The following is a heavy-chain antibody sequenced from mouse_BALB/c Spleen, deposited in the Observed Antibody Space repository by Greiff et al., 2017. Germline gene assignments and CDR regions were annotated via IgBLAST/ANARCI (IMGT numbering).Heavy chain of an antibody. CDR2: IWSGGST. V-gene: IGHV2-4-1*01. D-gene: IGHD1-2*01. CDR3: ARKEGIHYYGYDYAMDY. Sequence: VQLQQSGPGLVQPSQSLSLTCTVSGFSFTSYGVHWVRQSPGKGLEWLGVIWSGGSTDYNAAFISRLSISKDNSKSQVFFKMNSLQADDTAIYYCARKEGIHYYGYDYAMDYWGQGTSVTVSS. J-gene: IGHJ4*01. CDR1: GFSFTSYG.